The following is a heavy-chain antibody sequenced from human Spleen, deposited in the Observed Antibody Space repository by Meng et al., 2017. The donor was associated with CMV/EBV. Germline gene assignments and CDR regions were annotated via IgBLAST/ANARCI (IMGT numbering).Heavy chain of an antibody. Sequence: SGGTLSSYAINWVRQAPGQGLEWMGGIIPIFGTTYYAQDLKGRVTITTDESTSTVSVDPSRLRSEDTAVYYCASQQRTLLYGHYFDFWGQGTLVTVSS. J-gene: IGHJ4*02. V-gene: IGHV1-69*05. CDR3: ASQQRTLLYGHYFDF. CDR2: IIPIFGTT. D-gene: IGHD1-26*01. CDR1: GGTLSSYA.